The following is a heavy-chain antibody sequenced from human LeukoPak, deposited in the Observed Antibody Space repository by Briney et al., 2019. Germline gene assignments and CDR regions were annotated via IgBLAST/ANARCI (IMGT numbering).Heavy chain of an antibody. V-gene: IGHV4-34*01. J-gene: IGHJ4*02. CDR3: ARGLIAVAGFDY. CDR2: INHSGST. D-gene: IGHD6-19*01. Sequence: SETLSLTCAVYGGSFSGYYWSWIRQPPGKGLEWIGEINHSGSTNYNPSLKSRVTISEDTSKNQFSLKLSSVTAADTAVYYCARGLIAVAGFDYWGQGTLVTVSS. CDR1: GGSFSGYY.